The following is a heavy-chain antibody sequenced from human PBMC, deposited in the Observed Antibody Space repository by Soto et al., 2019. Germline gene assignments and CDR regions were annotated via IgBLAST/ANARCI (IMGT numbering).Heavy chain of an antibody. Sequence: SETLSLTCTVSGGSISSSSYYWGWIRQPPGKGLEWIGSIYYSGSTYYNPSLKSRVTISVDTSKNQFSPKLSSVAAADTAVYYCASPNSYSSSWYSNYYYGMDVWGQGTTVTVSS. CDR1: GGSISSSSYY. D-gene: IGHD6-13*01. J-gene: IGHJ6*02. V-gene: IGHV4-39*01. CDR2: IYYSGST. CDR3: ASPNSYSSSWYSNYYYGMDV.